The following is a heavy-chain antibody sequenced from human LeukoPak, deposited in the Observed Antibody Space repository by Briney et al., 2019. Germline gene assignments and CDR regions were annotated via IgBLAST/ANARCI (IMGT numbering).Heavy chain of an antibody. CDR3: ARGPTNTVTDY. J-gene: IGHJ4*02. Sequence: ASVKVSCKASGYSFSSYYMHWVRQAPGQGLEWMGVINPSDGTTRYAQRFQGTVTMTRDTSTSTVYMDLSSLIYDDTAVYYCARGPTNTVTDYWGQGTLVTVSS. V-gene: IGHV1-46*01. CDR1: GYSFSSYY. CDR2: INPSDGTT. D-gene: IGHD4-17*01.